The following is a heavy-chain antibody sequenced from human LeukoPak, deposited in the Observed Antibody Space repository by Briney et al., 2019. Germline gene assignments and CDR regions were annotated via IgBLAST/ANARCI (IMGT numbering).Heavy chain of an antibody. CDR2: IRSKAYGGTT. D-gene: IGHD2-2*01. V-gene: IGHV3-49*04. J-gene: IGHJ4*02. Sequence: PGGSPRLSCTASGFTFGDYAMSWVRQAPGKGLEWVGFIRSKAYGGTTEYAASVKGRFTISRDDSKSIAYLQMNSLKTEDTAVYYCSIVVVPAAQSLDYWGQGTLVTVSS. CDR3: SIVVVPAAQSLDY. CDR1: GFTFGDYA.